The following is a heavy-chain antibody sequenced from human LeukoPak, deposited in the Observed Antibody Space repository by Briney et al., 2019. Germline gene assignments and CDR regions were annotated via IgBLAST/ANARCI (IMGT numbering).Heavy chain of an antibody. V-gene: IGHV3-64*01. CDR3: ARGSGSFGTWGFDY. Sequence: AISSNGGSTYYANSVKGRFTISRDNSKNTLYLQMGSLRAEDMAVYYCARGSGSFGTWGFDYWGQGTLVTVSS. D-gene: IGHD1-26*01. J-gene: IGHJ4*02. CDR2: ISSNGGST.